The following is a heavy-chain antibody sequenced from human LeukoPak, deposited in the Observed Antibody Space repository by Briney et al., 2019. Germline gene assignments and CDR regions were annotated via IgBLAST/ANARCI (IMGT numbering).Heavy chain of an antibody. J-gene: IGHJ6*03. D-gene: IGHD1-26*01. CDR2: IKSDGSST. CDR1: GFTFSRYW. CDR3: ARDEEGDFYYYYMDV. V-gene: IGHV3-74*01. Sequence: GGSLRLSCAASGFTFSRYWMHWVRQGAGKGLVWVSRIKSDGSSTSYADSVQGRFTISRVNAKNTLYLEMNSLRVEDTAVYYCARDEEGDFYYYYMDVWGKGTTVTVSS.